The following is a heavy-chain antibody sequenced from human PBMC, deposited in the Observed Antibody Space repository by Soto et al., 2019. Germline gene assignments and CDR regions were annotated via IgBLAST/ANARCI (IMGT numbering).Heavy chain of an antibody. CDR3: ASVRGGYYYAMDV. Sequence: SETLSLTSAVSGGSIISSNWWSWVPHPAGKGLEGIGEIYHRGRPNHHPSLKSRVTISVDKSRNRCSLKLSSVTAADTAVYYCASVRGGYYYAMDVWGQGTTVTVSS. CDR1: GGSIISSNW. V-gene: IGHV4-4*02. J-gene: IGHJ6*02. CDR2: IYHRGRP. D-gene: IGHD3-10*02.